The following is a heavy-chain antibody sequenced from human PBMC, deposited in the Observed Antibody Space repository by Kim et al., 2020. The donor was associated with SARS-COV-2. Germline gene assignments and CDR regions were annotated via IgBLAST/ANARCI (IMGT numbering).Heavy chain of an antibody. CDR3: AKGGIFRGADHDD. CDR2: ISYDGSTQ. CDR1: GITFSSYG. D-gene: IGHD3-10*01. V-gene: IGHV3-30*18. J-gene: IGHJ4*02. Sequence: GGSLRLSCEASGITFSSYGMHWVRQAPGKGLEWVAVISYDGSTQYYADSVKGRFTISRDNSKNTLYLQMNSLRVEDTAVYYCAKGGIFRGADHDDWGQGT.